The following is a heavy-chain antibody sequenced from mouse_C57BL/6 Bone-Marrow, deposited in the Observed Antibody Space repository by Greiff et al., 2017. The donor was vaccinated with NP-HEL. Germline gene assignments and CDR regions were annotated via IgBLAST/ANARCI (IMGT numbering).Heavy chain of an antibody. J-gene: IGHJ2*01. V-gene: IGHV1-69*01. D-gene: IGHD1-1*01. Sequence: QVQLQQPGAELVMPGASVKLSCKASGYTFTSYWMHWVKQRPGQGLEWIGEIDPSDSYTNYNQKFKGKSKLTVDKSSSTAYMQLSSLTSEDSAVYYCARWDYGSNFDYWGQGTTLTVSS. CDR3: ARWDYGSNFDY. CDR2: IDPSDSYT. CDR1: GYTFTSYW.